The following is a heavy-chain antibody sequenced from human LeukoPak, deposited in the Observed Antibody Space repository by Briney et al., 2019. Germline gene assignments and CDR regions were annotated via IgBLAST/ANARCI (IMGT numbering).Heavy chain of an antibody. CDR3: AGAPVSGMTFDN. CDR1: GFTFTDYY. J-gene: IGHJ4*02. D-gene: IGHD5-12*01. Sequence: GGSLRLSCTVSGFTFTDYYMTWIRQAPGKGLEWISYIDLSGGAKNYADSVKGRFTISRDNAKNSLFLQMNSLRAEDTAVYYCAGAPVSGMTFDNWGQGSLVTVSS. V-gene: IGHV3-11*01. CDR2: IDLSGGAK.